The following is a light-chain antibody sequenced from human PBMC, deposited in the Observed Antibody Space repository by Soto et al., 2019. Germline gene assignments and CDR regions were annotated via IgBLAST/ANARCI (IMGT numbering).Light chain of an antibody. J-gene: IGKJ1*01. CDR1: QSVSSN. CDR2: GAS. CDR3: QQYNNWPLRT. Sequence: EIVMTQAPATLSVSPGERATLSCRASQSVSSNLAWYQQKPGQAPRLLIYGASTRATGIPARFSGSGSGTEFTLNISSLQSEDFAVYYCQQYNNWPLRTFGQGTKVEIK. V-gene: IGKV3-15*01.